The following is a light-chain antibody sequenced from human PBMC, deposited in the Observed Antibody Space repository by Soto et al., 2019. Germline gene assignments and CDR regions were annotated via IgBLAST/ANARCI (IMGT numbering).Light chain of an antibody. CDR2: KAS. CDR3: LQSYGTPRT. V-gene: IGKV1-39*01. Sequence: DIHMTQSPSSLSASVGDRVTITCRASRSIHIYLNWFQLRPGKAPRLLIYKASTLQSGVPSRFSGSGSRTDFTLTITNLPPEDSATYYCLQSYGTPRTFGQGTKVEVK. J-gene: IGKJ1*01. CDR1: RSIHIY.